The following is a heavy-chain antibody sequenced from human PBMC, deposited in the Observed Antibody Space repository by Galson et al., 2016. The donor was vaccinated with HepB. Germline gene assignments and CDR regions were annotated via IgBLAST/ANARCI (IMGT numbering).Heavy chain of an antibody. CDR3: TRHLEFDKTQC. CDR1: GFTFSDSA. V-gene: IGHV3-73*01. J-gene: IGHJ4*02. CDR2: IRPKAKSYAT. Sequence: SLRLSCAASGFTFSDSAIHWVRQASGKGLECVGYIRPKAKSYATAYGASVKGRFTISRDDSQNTAFLQMNSLQTDDTAIYYCTRHLEFDKTQCWGQGTLDTVSS. D-gene: IGHD3-10*01.